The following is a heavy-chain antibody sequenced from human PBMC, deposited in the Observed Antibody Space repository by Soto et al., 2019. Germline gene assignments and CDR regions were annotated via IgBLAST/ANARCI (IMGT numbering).Heavy chain of an antibody. CDR2: IYFSGTT. CDR1: GASITTNY. Sequence: QVQLQESGPGLVKPSETLSLTCTVSGASITTNYWTWIRQTPEKGLEWIGYIYFSGTTNYNPSLKGRLTISIDTSRNRFSLRLTSVTAADTALYYCAREGIRSNVYDTWGQGTLVAVSS. CDR3: AREGIRSNVYDT. V-gene: IGHV4-59*01. J-gene: IGHJ5*02. D-gene: IGHD6-13*01.